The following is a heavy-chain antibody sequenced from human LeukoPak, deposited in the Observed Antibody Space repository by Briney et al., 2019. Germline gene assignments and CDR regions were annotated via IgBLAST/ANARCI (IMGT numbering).Heavy chain of an antibody. Sequence: GGSLRLSCAASGFTFSSYAMSWVRQAPGKGLEWVSAISGSGGSTYYADSVKGRFTISRDNSKNTLYLQMNSLRAEDTALYYCAKQRGTAMVGYYFDYWGQGTLVTVSS. CDR3: AKQRGTAMVGYYFDY. CDR2: ISGSGGST. CDR1: GFTFSSYA. V-gene: IGHV3-23*01. J-gene: IGHJ4*02. D-gene: IGHD5-18*01.